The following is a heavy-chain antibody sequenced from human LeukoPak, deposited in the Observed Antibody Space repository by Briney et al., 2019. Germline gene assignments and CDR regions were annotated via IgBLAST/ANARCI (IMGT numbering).Heavy chain of an antibody. D-gene: IGHD6-6*01. J-gene: IGHJ5*02. V-gene: IGHV4-59*01. CDR1: GGSISSYY. Sequence: SETLSLTCTVSGGSISSYYWSWIRQPPGKGLEWIGYIYYSGSTNYNPSLKSRVTISVDTSKNQFSLKLSSVTAADAAVYYCARSSIAARSNWFDPWGQGTLVTVSS. CDR2: IYYSGST. CDR3: ARSSIAARSNWFDP.